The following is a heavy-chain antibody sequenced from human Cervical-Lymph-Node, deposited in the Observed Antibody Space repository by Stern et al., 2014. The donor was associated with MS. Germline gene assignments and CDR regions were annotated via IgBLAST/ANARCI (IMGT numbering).Heavy chain of an antibody. CDR3: ASAYSSSHYYFDY. Sequence: VQLVESGGGVVQPGRSLRLSWAASGFSFSRYAMHWVRQAPGKGLEWVALIWSDRSNPYYADSVTGRFTISRDNFKNTLYLQMNSLRAEDTAVYYCASAYSSSHYYFDYWGQGTLVTVSS. D-gene: IGHD6-13*01. CDR1: GFSFSRYA. J-gene: IGHJ4*02. V-gene: IGHV3-33*01. CDR2: IWSDRSNP.